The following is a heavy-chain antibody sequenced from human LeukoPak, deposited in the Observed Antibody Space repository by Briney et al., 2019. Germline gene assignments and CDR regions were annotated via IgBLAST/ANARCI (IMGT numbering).Heavy chain of an antibody. CDR2: IGTAGDT. V-gene: IGHV3-13*01. J-gene: IGHJ4*02. Sequence: GGSLRLSCAASGFTFSSYDMHWVRQVTGKGLEWVSAIGTAGDTYYPGSVKGRFTISRENAKNSLYLQMNSLRAGDTAVYYCARALVGTGLDYWGQGTLVTVSS. CDR1: GFTFSSYD. D-gene: IGHD3/OR15-3a*01. CDR3: ARALVGTGLDY.